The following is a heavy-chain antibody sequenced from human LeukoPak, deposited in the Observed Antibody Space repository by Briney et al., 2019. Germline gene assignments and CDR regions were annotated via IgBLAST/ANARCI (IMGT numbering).Heavy chain of an antibody. CDR1: GFTFSSYG. J-gene: IGHJ4*02. Sequence: GGSLRLSCAASGFTFSSYGMSWVRQAPGKGLEWVSVIYNGGITYYADSVKGRFTITRDNSKNTVFLQMVSLRVDDTAMYYCARGVVGATIDCWGQGTLVTVSS. D-gene: IGHD1-26*01. CDR3: ARGVVGATIDC. CDR2: IYNGGIT. V-gene: IGHV3-66*01.